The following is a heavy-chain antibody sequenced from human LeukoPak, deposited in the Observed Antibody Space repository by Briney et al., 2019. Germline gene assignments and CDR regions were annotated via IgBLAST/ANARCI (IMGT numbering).Heavy chain of an antibody. J-gene: IGHJ4*02. CDR3: ARDRLNAFWSGDSWDY. Sequence: GGSLRLXCAASGFTFSSHWMSWVRQAPGKGLEWVANIKQDGSEKYYVDSVKGRFTISRDNTKNSLYLQMNSLRAEDTAVYYCARDRLNAFWSGDSWDYWGQGTLVTVSS. CDR1: GFTFSSHW. V-gene: IGHV3-7*01. CDR2: IKQDGSEK. D-gene: IGHD3-3*01.